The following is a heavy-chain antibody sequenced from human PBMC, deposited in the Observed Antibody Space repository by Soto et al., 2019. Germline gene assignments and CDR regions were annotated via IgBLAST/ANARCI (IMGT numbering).Heavy chain of an antibody. J-gene: IGHJ2*01. V-gene: IGHV1-18*01. D-gene: IGHD2-15*01. CDR1: GYTFTSYG. CDR3: ATRRPCSGGSCYSADWYFDL. Sequence: QVQLVQSGAEVKRPGASVKVSCKASGYTFTSYGISWVRQAPGQGLEWMGWISAYNGNTNYAQKLQGRVTMTTDTSTSTAYMELSSLRSDDTAVYYCATRRPCSGGSCYSADWYFDLWGRGTLVTVSS. CDR2: ISAYNGNT.